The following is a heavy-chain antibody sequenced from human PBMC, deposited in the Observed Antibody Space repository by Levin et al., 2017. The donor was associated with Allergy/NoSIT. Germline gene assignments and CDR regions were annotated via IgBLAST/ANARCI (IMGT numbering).Heavy chain of an antibody. D-gene: IGHD3-10*01. V-gene: IGHV3-11*03. J-gene: IGHJ4*02. CDR2: ISSSSSYT. Sequence: GGSLRLSCAASGFTFSDYYMSWIRQAPGKGLEWVSYISSSSSYTNYADSVKGRFTISRDNAKNSLYLQMNSLRAEDTAVYYCASAHYYYGSGSYSDYWGQETLVTVSS. CDR1: GFTFSDYY. CDR3: ASAHYYYGSGSYSDY.